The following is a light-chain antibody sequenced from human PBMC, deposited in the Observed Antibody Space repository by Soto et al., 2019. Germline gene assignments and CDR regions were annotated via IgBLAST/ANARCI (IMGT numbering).Light chain of an antibody. V-gene: IGKV1-27*01. J-gene: IGKJ4*01. CDR2: AAS. CDR3: QQYDNLPPKVT. Sequence: DIQMSQSPSSLSASVGDRVTITCRAIQGISNYLAWYQQKPGKVPKLLIYAASTLQSGVPSRFSGSGSGTDFTLTISSLQPEDFATYYCQQYDNLPPKVTFGGGTKVDI. CDR1: QGISNY.